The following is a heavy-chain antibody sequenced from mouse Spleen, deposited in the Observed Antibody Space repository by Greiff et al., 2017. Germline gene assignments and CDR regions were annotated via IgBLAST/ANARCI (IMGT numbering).Heavy chain of an antibody. V-gene: IGHV1-15*01. CDR1: GYTFTDYE. CDR3: SRNYGSSYRYLDY. CDR2: IDPATVTT. J-gene: IGHJ2*01. Sequence: VQLQQSGAELVRPGASVTLSCKASGYTFTDYEMHWVKQTPVHGLEWIGAIDPATVTTAYNQNFKGKAILTADKSSSTAYMELRSLTSEDSAVYYCSRNYGSSYRYLDYWGQGTTLTVSS. D-gene: IGHD1-1*01.